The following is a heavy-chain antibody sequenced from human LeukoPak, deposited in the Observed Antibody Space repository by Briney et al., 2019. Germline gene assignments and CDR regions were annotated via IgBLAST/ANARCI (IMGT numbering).Heavy chain of an antibody. D-gene: IGHD3-10*01. J-gene: IGHJ4*02. Sequence: PSETLSLTCAVYGGSFSGYYWSWIRQPPGRGLEWIGEINHSGSTNYNPSLKSRVTISVDTSKNQFSLKLSSVTAADTAVYYCARGRVLLWFGNKAYYFDYWGQGTLVTVSS. V-gene: IGHV4-34*01. CDR3: ARGRVLLWFGNKAYYFDY. CDR1: GGSFSGYY. CDR2: INHSGST.